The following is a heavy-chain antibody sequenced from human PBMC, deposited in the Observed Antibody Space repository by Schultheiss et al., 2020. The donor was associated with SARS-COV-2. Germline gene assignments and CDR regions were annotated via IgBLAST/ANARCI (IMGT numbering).Heavy chain of an antibody. V-gene: IGHV4-34*01. Sequence: SETLSLTCAVYGGSFSGYYWSWIRQPPGKGLEWIGEINHSGSTNYNPSLKSRVTISVDTSKNQFSLRLSSVTAADTAVYYCARGHSGSYLYFDYWGQGILVTVSS. J-gene: IGHJ4*02. D-gene: IGHD1-26*01. CDR2: INHSGST. CDR1: GGSFSGYY. CDR3: ARGHSGSYLYFDY.